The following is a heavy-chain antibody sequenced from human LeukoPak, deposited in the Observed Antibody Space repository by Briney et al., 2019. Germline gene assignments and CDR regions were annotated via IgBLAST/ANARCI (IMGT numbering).Heavy chain of an antibody. CDR2: INHSGSA. CDR1: GGSFSGYY. J-gene: IGHJ3*02. V-gene: IGHV4-34*01. Sequence: SETLSLTCAVYGGSFSGYYWSWIRQSPGKGLEWIGEINHSGSANYNPSLKSRVTISVDTSKNQFSLKLSSVTAADTAMYYCARRESSGFAFDIWGQGTMVTVSS. D-gene: IGHD6-19*01. CDR3: ARRESSGFAFDI.